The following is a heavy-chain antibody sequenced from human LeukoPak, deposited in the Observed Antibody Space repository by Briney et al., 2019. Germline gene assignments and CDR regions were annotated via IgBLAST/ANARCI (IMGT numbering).Heavy chain of an antibody. V-gene: IGHV1-2*02. CDR3: ARVKGIAVAGTLYY. Sequence: VASVTVSCKASGYTFTGYYMHWVRQAPGQGLEWMGWINPNRGGTNYAQKFQGRVTMTRGTSISTAYMELSRLRSDDTAVYYCARVKGIAVAGTLYYWGQGTLVTVSS. CDR2: INPNRGGT. J-gene: IGHJ4*02. CDR1: GYTFTGYY. D-gene: IGHD6-19*01.